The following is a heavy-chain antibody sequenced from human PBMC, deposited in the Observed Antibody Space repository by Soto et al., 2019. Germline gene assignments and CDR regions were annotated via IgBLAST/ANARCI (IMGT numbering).Heavy chain of an antibody. V-gene: IGHV4-59*12. CDR3: ARTYDSNGYANEFDS. Sequence: QVVLQESGPGLVKPSETLSLTCSVSGRSITSYYWSWVRQPPGKGLEWIGYIYDNGITSQNPSLKSRGTMPADTSQNQFSLKLTSVTGADTAVYYCARTYDSNGYANEFDSWGQGILVTVTS. CDR2: IYDNGIT. CDR1: GRSITSYY. D-gene: IGHD3-22*01. J-gene: IGHJ4*02.